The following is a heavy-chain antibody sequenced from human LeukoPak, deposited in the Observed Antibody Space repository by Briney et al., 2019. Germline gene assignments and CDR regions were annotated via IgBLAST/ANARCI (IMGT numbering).Heavy chain of an antibody. CDR3: ARGPARDNYYPGDY. CDR1: GFTFSSYW. J-gene: IGHJ4*02. CDR2: INSDGSTT. Sequence: PGGSLRLSCAASGFTFSSYWMHWVRQTPGKGLVWVSRINSDGSTTNYAGSVKGRFTISRDNAKNTLYLQINSLRGGGTAVYYCARGPARDNYYPGDYWGQGTLVTVSS. D-gene: IGHD1-26*01. V-gene: IGHV3-74*01.